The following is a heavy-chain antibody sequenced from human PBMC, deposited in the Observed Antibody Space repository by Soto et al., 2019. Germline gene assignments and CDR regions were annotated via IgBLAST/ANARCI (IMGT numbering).Heavy chain of an antibody. D-gene: IGHD2-15*01. CDR2: IYWDDDK. V-gene: IGHV2-5*02. CDR3: AHALVVVASTATIYYYYGMDV. J-gene: IGHJ6*02. CDR1: GFSLTTNGVG. Sequence: QITLKESGPTLVRPTQTLTLTCTFSGFSLTTNGVGVGWIRQPPGKALEWLALIYWDDDKRYSPSLKSRVTSTKDTSKSQVVLTMTNMDPVDTATYYCAHALVVVASTATIYYYYGMDVWGQGTTVTVSS.